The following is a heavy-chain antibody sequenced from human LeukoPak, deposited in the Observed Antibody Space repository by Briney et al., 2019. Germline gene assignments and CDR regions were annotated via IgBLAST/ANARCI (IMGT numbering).Heavy chain of an antibody. CDR2: IYYSGST. V-gene: IGHV4-59*08. J-gene: IGHJ4*02. Sequence: SETLSLTCTVSGGSISSYYWSWIRQPPGRGLEWIGYIYYSGSTNYNPSLKSRVTISVDTSKNQFSLKLSSVTAADTAVYYCARHGLRDRYSSGWYVVGYWGQGTLVTVSS. D-gene: IGHD6-19*01. CDR3: ARHGLRDRYSSGWYVVGY. CDR1: GGSISSYY.